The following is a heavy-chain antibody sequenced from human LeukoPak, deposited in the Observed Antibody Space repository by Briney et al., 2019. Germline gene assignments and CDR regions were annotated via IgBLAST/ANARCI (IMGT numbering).Heavy chain of an antibody. Sequence: LSLTCTVSGGSISSSSYYWGWIRQPPGKGLEWVGRTRNKANSYTTEYAASVKGRFTISRDDSKNSLYLQMNSLKTEDTAVYYCARSDCGGDCYSEENDAFDIWGQGTMVTVSS. CDR2: TRNKANSYTT. CDR3: ARSDCGGDCYSEENDAFDI. J-gene: IGHJ3*02. D-gene: IGHD2-21*02. V-gene: IGHV3-72*01. CDR1: GGSISSSSYY.